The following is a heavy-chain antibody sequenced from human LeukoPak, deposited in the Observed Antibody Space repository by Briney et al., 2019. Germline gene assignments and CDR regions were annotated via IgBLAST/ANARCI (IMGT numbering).Heavy chain of an antibody. J-gene: IGHJ3*02. CDR3: AKGPGTTFVGACDI. V-gene: IGHV3-9*01. D-gene: IGHD1-1*01. CDR1: GFSFDDYA. Sequence: GRSLRLSCAASGFSFDDYAMHWVRQAPGKGLEWVSGISWNSRSIGYADSVKGRFTITRDNGKKSLHLQMNSLRAEDTALYYCAKGPGTTFVGACDIWGQGTMVTVSS. CDR2: ISWNSRSI.